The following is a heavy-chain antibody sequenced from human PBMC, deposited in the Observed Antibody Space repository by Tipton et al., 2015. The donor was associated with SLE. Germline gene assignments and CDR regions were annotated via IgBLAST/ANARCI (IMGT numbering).Heavy chain of an antibody. CDR1: GGSISSGGYF. V-gene: IGHV4-31*03. Sequence: TLSLTCTVSGGSISSGGYFWGWLRQHPEKGLEWIGYIDYSGNTYYNPSLKSRLTISMDTPKNQFSLDLKSVTAADTGVYYCARGVRYYASGTYPYFYYFMDVWGKGTTVTVSS. CDR2: IDYSGNT. J-gene: IGHJ6*03. D-gene: IGHD3-10*01. CDR3: ARGVRYYASGTYPYFYYFMDV.